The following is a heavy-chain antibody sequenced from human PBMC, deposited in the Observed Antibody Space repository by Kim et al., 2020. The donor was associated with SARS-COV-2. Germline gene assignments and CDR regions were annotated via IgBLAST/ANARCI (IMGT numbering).Heavy chain of an antibody. D-gene: IGHD2-2*02. CDR1: GGSISSSSYY. Sequence: SQTLSLTCIVSGGSISSSSYYWAWMRQPPGKGLEWIASIYYTGSTYYNPSLKTRVTISVDTSKNQFSLKLSSVIAADTAVYYCARTAYCTSATCYRGWVDSWDQGTLVTV. CDR2: IYYTGST. J-gene: IGHJ5*01. V-gene: IGHV4-39*01. CDR3: ARTAYCTSATCYRGWVDS.